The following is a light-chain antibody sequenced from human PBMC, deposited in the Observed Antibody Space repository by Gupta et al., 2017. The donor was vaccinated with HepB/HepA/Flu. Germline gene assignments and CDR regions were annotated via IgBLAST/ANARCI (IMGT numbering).Light chain of an antibody. V-gene: IGKV1-5*03. Sequence: DIQMTQSPSTLSASVGDRVTITCRASQSISNYLAWYQQRPGKAPNLLIYKASSLESGVPSRFSGSGSGTEFTLTISSLQPDDFATYYCQQYNSYLWTFGQGTKVEI. J-gene: IGKJ1*01. CDR2: KAS. CDR1: QSISNY. CDR3: QQYNSYLWT.